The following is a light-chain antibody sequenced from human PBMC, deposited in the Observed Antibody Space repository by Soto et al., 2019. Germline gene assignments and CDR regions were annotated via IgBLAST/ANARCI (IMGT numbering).Light chain of an antibody. Sequence: EIVMTQSPGTLSFSPGERSTLFFISSQSVSSSSLAWYQQKPGQAPRLLMYGASSRATGIPDRFSGSGSGTDFTLTIRTLEPEDFAVYYCQQYGSSPRTFGQGTKVDI. CDR1: QSVSSSS. J-gene: IGKJ1*01. CDR2: GAS. CDR3: QQYGSSPRT. V-gene: IGKV3-20*01.